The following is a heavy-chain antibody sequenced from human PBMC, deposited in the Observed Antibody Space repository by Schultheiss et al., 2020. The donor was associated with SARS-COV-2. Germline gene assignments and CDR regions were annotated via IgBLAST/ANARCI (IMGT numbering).Heavy chain of an antibody. CDR1: GGSISSSSYY. J-gene: IGHJ5*02. CDR3: ARGPYYYDNNVWFDP. D-gene: IGHD3-22*01. CDR2: IYTSGST. V-gene: IGHV4-61*02. Sequence: TLSLTCTVSGGSISSSSYYWSWIRQPAGKGLEWIGRIYTSGSTNYNPSLKSRVTISVDTSKNQFSLKLSSVTAADTAVYYCARGPYYYDNNVWFDPWGQGTLVTVSS.